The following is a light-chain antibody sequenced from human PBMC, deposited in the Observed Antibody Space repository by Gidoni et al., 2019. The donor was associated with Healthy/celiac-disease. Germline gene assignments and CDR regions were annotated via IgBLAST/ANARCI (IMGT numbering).Light chain of an antibody. CDR1: QSVSSN. CDR3: QQYYNWPPWT. J-gene: IGKJ1*01. CDR2: GAS. V-gene: IGKV3-15*01. Sequence: EIVMTQSPATLSVSPGERATLSCRASQSVSSNLAWYQQKPGQAPRLLIYGASTRATGIPARFSGSGSGTEFTLTISSLQSEDFAVYYCQQYYNWPPWTFXQXTKVEIK.